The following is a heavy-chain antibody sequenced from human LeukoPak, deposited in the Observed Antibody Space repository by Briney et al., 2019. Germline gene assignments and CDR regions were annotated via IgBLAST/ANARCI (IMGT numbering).Heavy chain of an antibody. J-gene: IGHJ4*02. D-gene: IGHD4-17*01. CDR1: GDSISPYY. Sequence: SETLSLTCTVSGDSISPYYWSWIRQPPGKGLEWFGHIFYNGNTNYNPSLKSRITISLDTSKNQFSLKLSSVTAADTAVYYCARVRLSGEIGYWGQGTLVTVSS. V-gene: IGHV4-59*01. CDR2: IFYNGNT. CDR3: ARVRLSGEIGY.